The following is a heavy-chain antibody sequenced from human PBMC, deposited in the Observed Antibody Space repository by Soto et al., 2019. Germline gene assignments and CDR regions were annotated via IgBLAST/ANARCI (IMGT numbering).Heavy chain of an antibody. V-gene: IGHV4-30-4*01. D-gene: IGHD3-22*01. Sequence: SETRCLTCTVSGGSITSADYYGSWIRQPPGKGLEWIGYIYHSGATFYNPSLKSRVTISVDTPKNQFSLMLSSVTAADTAVYYCARDNSGYSRADYWGQGTLVTVS. CDR1: GGSITSADYY. J-gene: IGHJ4*02. CDR2: IYHSGAT. CDR3: ARDNSGYSRADY.